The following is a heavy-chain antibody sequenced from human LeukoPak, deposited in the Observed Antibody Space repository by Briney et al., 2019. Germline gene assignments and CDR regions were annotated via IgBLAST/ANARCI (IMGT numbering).Heavy chain of an antibody. J-gene: IGHJ4*02. CDR3: ARQRRYCSGDSCYQRTFDF. CDR2: IYSGGST. D-gene: IGHD2-15*01. V-gene: IGHV3-66*04. Sequence: PGGSLRLSCAASGFTVSSNYMSWVRQAPGKGLEWVSVIYSGGSTYYADSVKGRFTISRDNSKNTLYLQMNSLRAEDTAVYSCARQRRYCSGDSCYQRTFDFWGQGTLVTVSS. CDR1: GFTVSSNY.